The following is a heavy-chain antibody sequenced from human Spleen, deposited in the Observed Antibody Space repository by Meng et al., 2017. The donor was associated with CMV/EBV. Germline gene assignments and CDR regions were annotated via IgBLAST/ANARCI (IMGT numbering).Heavy chain of an antibody. CDR3: AREPPSGYGFLDS. Sequence: KASGYTFTGHGISWVRQAPGQGLEWMGWISPYNGDTRYAQKFQGRVTLITDTSTSTAYIEVRSLRSDDTAVYYCAREPPSGYGFLDSWGQGTLVTVS. CDR2: ISPYNGDT. CDR1: GYTFTGHG. J-gene: IGHJ4*02. D-gene: IGHD5-12*01. V-gene: IGHV1-18*01.